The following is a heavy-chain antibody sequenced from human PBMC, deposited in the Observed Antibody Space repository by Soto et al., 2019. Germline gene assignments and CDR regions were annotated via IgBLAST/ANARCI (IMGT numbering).Heavy chain of an antibody. CDR2: ISFDGSNK. J-gene: IGHJ3*02. Sequence: SMRLSCAASGFTFSSYGMHWVRQAPGKGLEWVAIISFDGSNKNYADSVKGRFTISRDNSKNTVYLQMNSLRAEDTAVYYCVKEDFWSGYYNAFDIWGQGTRVTVSS. CDR3: VKEDFWSGYYNAFDI. CDR1: GFTFSSYG. D-gene: IGHD3-3*01. V-gene: IGHV3-30*18.